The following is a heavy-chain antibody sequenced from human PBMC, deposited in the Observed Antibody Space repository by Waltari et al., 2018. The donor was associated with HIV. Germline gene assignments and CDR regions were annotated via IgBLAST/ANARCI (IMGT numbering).Heavy chain of an antibody. CDR1: GFTFSSYN. Sequence: EVQLVESGGGLVQPGGSLRLSCAASGFTFSSYNMNWVRQAPGKGLEWVSYISVSSSTIYYADSVKGRFTISRDNAKNSLYLQMNSLRAEDTAVYYCTRGRNSFDYWGQGTLVTVSS. J-gene: IGHJ4*02. D-gene: IGHD4-4*01. CDR2: ISVSSSTI. V-gene: IGHV3-48*01. CDR3: TRGRNSFDY.